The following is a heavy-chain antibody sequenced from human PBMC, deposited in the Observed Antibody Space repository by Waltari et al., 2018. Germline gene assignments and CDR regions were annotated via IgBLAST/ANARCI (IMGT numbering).Heavy chain of an antibody. CDR1: GYSISSGCY. Sequence: QVQLQESGPGLVKPSETLSLTCAVSGYSISSGCYWGWIRQPPGKGLEWIGSIYHSGSTYYNPSLKSRVTISVDTSKNQFSLKLSSVTAADTAVYYCARDFDSSGYYLVYWGQGTLVTVSS. V-gene: IGHV4-38-2*02. CDR2: IYHSGST. J-gene: IGHJ4*02. D-gene: IGHD3-22*01. CDR3: ARDFDSSGYYLVY.